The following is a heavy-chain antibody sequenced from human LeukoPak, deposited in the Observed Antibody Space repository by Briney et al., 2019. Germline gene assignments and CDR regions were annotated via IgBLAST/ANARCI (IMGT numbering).Heavy chain of an antibody. Sequence: ASVKVSCKASGYTFTGCYIHWVRQAPGQGLEWMGWINPNSGATNYAQKFQGRVSMTRDTSVTTAFMELSRLRSDDTAVYYCARVMRSGWYYFDYWGQGTLVTVSS. V-gene: IGHV1-2*02. CDR3: ARVMRSGWYYFDY. CDR2: INPNSGAT. D-gene: IGHD6-19*01. J-gene: IGHJ4*02. CDR1: GYTFTGCY.